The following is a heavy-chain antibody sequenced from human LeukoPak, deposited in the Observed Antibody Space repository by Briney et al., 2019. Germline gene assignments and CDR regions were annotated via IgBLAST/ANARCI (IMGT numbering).Heavy chain of an antibody. V-gene: IGHV3-23*01. D-gene: IGHD3-10*01. CDR1: GLTFSSYA. Sequence: QAGGSLRLSCAASGLTFSSYAMSWVRQAPGKGLEWVSGISGSGGRTNYADSVKGRFTISRDNSKNTLYLQMNSLRAEDTAVYYCAKRVPSRGSDVWGQGTMVTVSS. CDR2: ISGSGGRT. CDR3: AKRVPSRGSDV. J-gene: IGHJ3*01.